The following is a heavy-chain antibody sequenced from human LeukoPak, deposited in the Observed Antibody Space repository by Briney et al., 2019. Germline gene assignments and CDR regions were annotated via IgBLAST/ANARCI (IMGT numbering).Heavy chain of an antibody. J-gene: IGHJ4*02. CDR1: GFTFSSYA. D-gene: IGHD3-22*01. V-gene: IGHV3-30-3*01. Sequence: GGSLRLSCAASGFTFSSYAMHWVRQAPGKGLEWVAVISYDGSNEYYADSVKGRFTISRDNSKNTLYLQMNSLRAEDTAVYYCARAYDSSGYLDYWGQGTLVTVSS. CDR2: ISYDGSNE. CDR3: ARAYDSSGYLDY.